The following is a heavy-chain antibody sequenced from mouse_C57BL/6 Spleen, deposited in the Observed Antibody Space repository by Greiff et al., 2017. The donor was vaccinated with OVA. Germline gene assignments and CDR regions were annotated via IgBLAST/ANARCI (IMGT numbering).Heavy chain of an antibody. CDR2: INPSSGYT. CDR3: ARLRYITTVVATGGFDY. V-gene: IGHV1-4*01. J-gene: IGHJ2*01. D-gene: IGHD1-1*01. Sequence: QVQLQQSGAELARPGASVKMSCKASGYTFTSYTMHWVKQRPGQGLEWIGHINPSSGYTKYNQKFKDKATLTADKSSSTAYMQLSSLTSEDSAVYYCARLRYITTVVATGGFDYWGQGTTLTVSS. CDR1: GYTFTSYT.